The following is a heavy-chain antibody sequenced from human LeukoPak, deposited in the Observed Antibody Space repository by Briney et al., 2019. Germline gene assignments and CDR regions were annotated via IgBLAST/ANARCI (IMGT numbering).Heavy chain of an antibody. V-gene: IGHV7-4-1*02. CDR2: INTNTVNP. Sequence: ASVKVSGKASGYTFTSYAMNWVRQAPGQGLEWMGWINTNTVNPTYAHGFTVRFVFSLDTSVTTASLQISSLTAEDTAVYYFAREGDSTGGGFDIWGEGTMVTVP. CDR3: AREGDSTGGGFDI. D-gene: IGHD2/OR15-2a*01. J-gene: IGHJ3*02. CDR1: GYTFTSYA.